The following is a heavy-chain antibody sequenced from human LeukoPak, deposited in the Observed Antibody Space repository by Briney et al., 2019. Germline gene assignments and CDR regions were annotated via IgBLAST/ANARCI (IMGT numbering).Heavy chain of an antibody. V-gene: IGHV4-39*01. J-gene: IGHJ5*02. Sequence: SGTLSLTCTVSGGSITTNSYYWGWIRQPPGKGLEWIGSIYYSGNTYYNPSLKSRVSVSVDTSKNQFSLKLTSVTAADTAVYYCARGDDYSRWFDPWGQGTLGTVSS. CDR2: IYYSGNT. CDR1: GGSITTNSYY. CDR3: ARGDDYSRWFDP. D-gene: IGHD4-11*01.